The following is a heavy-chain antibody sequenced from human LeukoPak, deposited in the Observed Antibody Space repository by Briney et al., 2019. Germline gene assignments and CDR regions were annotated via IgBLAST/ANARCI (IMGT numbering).Heavy chain of an antibody. V-gene: IGHV3-7*01. CDR3: ARDDGVRTVDY. Sequence: GGSLGLSYSASGFTFSSYWMSWVRRAAGKGLEWMANIKQDGSEKYYVDSVKGRFTISRDNAENSLYLQMNSLRAEDTAVYYCARDDGVRTVDYWGQGTLVTVSS. D-gene: IGHD2-2*01. CDR2: IKQDGSEK. CDR1: GFTFSSYW. J-gene: IGHJ4*02.